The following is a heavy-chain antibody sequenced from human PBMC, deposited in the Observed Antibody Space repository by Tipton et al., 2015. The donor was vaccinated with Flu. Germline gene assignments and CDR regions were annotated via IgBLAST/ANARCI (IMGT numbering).Heavy chain of an antibody. CDR3: ARSVAVAAPGWFDP. Sequence: LRLSCTVSGGSISSYYWGWIRQPPGKGLEWIGYIYYSGSTNYNPSLKSRVTISVDTSKNQFSLKLSSVTAADTAVYYCARSVAVAAPGWFDPWGQGTLVTVSS. CDR1: GGSISSYY. J-gene: IGHJ5*02. V-gene: IGHV4-59*01. CDR2: IYYSGST. D-gene: IGHD6-19*01.